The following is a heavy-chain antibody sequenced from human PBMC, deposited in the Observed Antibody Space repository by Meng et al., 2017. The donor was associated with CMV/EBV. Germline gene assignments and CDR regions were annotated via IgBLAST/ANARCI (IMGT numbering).Heavy chain of an antibody. Sequence: SVKVSCKASGYTFTSYDINWVRQTTGQGLEWMGWIIPIFGTANYAQKFQGRVTITTDESTSTAYMELSSLRSEDTAVYYCARETRYCSSTSCLYGVDYWGQGTLVTVSS. J-gene: IGHJ4*02. V-gene: IGHV1-69*05. D-gene: IGHD2-2*01. CDR3: ARETRYCSSTSCLYGVDY. CDR1: GYTFTSYD. CDR2: IIPIFGTA.